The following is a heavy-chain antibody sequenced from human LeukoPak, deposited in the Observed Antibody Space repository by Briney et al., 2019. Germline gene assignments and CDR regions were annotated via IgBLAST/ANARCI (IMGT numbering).Heavy chain of an antibody. CDR1: GFTFSSSA. J-gene: IGHJ5*01. D-gene: IGHD3-3*01. Sequence: GGSLRLSCAASGFTFSSSAMSWVRQAPGKGLEWVSVIYSGGSTYYADSVKGRFTISRDISKNTLYLQMNSLRAEDTAVYYCARDRSGWYDSWGQGTLVTVS. CDR2: IYSGGST. V-gene: IGHV3-23*03. CDR3: ARDRSGWYDS.